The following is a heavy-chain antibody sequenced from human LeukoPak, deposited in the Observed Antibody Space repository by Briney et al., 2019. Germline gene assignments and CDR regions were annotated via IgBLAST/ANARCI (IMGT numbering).Heavy chain of an antibody. Sequence: GGSLRLSCAASGFTFSSYAMSWVRQAPGKGLEWVSAISGSGGSTYYADSVKGRFTISRDNSKSTLYLQMNSLRAEDTAVYYCAKVLNDFWSGYYYYYYGMDVWGQGTTVTVSS. CDR2: ISGSGGST. J-gene: IGHJ6*02. CDR1: GFTFSSYA. CDR3: AKVLNDFWSGYYYYYYGMDV. V-gene: IGHV3-23*01. D-gene: IGHD3-3*01.